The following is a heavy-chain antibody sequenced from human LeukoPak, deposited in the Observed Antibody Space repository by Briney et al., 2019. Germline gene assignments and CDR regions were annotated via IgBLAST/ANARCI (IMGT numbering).Heavy chain of an antibody. V-gene: IGHV3-23*01. D-gene: IGHD5-12*01. Sequence: GGSLRLSCAASGFTFSSYTMSWVRQAPGKGLEWVSTITTSDGNTYYADSVKGRFTISRGNSKNTLYLQMNSLRAEDTAIYYCAKDQNMVATAPFDCWGQGTLVTVSS. J-gene: IGHJ4*02. CDR2: ITTSDGNT. CDR1: GFTFSSYT. CDR3: AKDQNMVATAPFDC.